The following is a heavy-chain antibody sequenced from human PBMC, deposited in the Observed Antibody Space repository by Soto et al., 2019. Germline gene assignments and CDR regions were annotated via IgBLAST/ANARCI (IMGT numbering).Heavy chain of an antibody. J-gene: IGHJ5*02. Sequence: QVQLVESGGGVVQPGRSLRLSCAASGFTFSSYGMYWVRQAPGKGLEWVAVIWYDGSNKYYADSVQGRFTISRDNSKNTVYLQMKSLGAEDTAVYYCARDRGFGGGHSLDGVFWFDPWGQGTLVTVSS. V-gene: IGHV3-33*01. CDR3: ARDRGFGGGHSLDGVFWFDP. CDR1: GFTFSSYG. D-gene: IGHD3-10*01. CDR2: IWYDGSNK.